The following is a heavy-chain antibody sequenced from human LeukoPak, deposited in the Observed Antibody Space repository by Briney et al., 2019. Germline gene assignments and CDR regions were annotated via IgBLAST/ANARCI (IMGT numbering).Heavy chain of an antibody. CDR3: AKGGYIGYNGLFDM. CDR1: GFTFSPYI. J-gene: IGHJ3*02. CDR2: ISSGGTET. V-gene: IGHV3-23*01. D-gene: IGHD1-1*01. Sequence: PGGSLRLSCVGSGFTFSPYILSWVRQAPGKGLQWASGISSGGTETYYADSVRGRFTISRDDSRNMVYLQMNSLRAEDTATYYCAKGGYIGYNGLFDMWGQGTMVTVSS.